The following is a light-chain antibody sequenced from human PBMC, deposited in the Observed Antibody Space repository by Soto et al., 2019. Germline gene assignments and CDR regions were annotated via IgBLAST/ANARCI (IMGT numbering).Light chain of an antibody. V-gene: IGLV2-8*01. CDR1: SSDIGGNNY. CDR3: NSNGSSYSDVV. Sequence: QSALTQPPSASGSPGQSVTISCTGTSSDIGGNNYVSWYQQHPGKAPKLMIYEVTKRPSGVPERFSGSMSGNTASLTVSGLQAEDEADYYCNSNGSSYSDVVFGGGTKLTVL. J-gene: IGLJ2*01. CDR2: EVT.